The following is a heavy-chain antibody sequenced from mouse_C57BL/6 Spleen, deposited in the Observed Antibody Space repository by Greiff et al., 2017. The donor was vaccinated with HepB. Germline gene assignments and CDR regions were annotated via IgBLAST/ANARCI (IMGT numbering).Heavy chain of an antibody. CDR1: GYTFTSYW. Sequence: QVQLQQPGAELVKPGASVKLSCKASGYTFTSYWMHWVKQRPGQGLEWIGMIHPNSGSTNYNEKFKSKATRTVDKSSSTAYMQLSSPTSEDSAFYSCAIGITTVVAYEDAMDYWGQGTSVTVSS. CDR3: AIGITTVVAYEDAMDY. J-gene: IGHJ4*01. CDR2: IHPNSGST. D-gene: IGHD1-1*01. V-gene: IGHV1-64*01.